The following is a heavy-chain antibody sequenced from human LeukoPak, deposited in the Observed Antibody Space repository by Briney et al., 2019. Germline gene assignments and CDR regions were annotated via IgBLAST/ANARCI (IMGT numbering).Heavy chain of an antibody. Sequence: GGSLRLSCEASGVNFSDYYMTWIRQAPGKGLACLAYVSPTSYSTSYKASVRGPITISKNTSKNPMYIQMTSLRAEDTALYYCPRQKRTFDYWGRGTLVTVSS. V-gene: IGHV3-11*01. CDR3: PRQKRTFDY. CDR1: GVNFSDYY. CDR2: VSPTSYST. J-gene: IGHJ4*02.